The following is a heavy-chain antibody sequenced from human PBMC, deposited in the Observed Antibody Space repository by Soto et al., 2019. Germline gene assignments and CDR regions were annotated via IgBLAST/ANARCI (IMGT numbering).Heavy chain of an antibody. V-gene: IGHV3-33*01. J-gene: IGHJ6*02. CDR2: IWYDGSKK. CDR3: AREFSWNLEYYGMDV. Sequence: QVQLVESGGGVVQPGRSLRLSCAASGFTFSSYGMHWVRQAPGKGLEWVAVIWYDGSKKYYADSVKGRFTNSRDNSKNTLYLQMNSLSAEDTAVYYCAREFSWNLEYYGMDVWGQGTTVTVSS. D-gene: IGHD1-7*01. CDR1: GFTFSSYG.